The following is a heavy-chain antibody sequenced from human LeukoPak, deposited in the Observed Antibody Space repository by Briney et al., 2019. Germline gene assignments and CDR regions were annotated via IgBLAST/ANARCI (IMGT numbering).Heavy chain of an antibody. CDR2: INHSGST. CDR3: AQDYYDSSGYYYGYFDY. V-gene: IGHV4-34*01. D-gene: IGHD3-22*01. CDR1: GGSFSGYY. Sequence: SETLSLTCAVYGGSFSGYYWSWIRQPPGKGLEWIGEINHSGSTYYNPSLKSRVTISVDTSKNQFSLKLSSVTAADTAVYYCAQDYYDSSGYYYGYFDYWGQGTLVTVSS. J-gene: IGHJ4*02.